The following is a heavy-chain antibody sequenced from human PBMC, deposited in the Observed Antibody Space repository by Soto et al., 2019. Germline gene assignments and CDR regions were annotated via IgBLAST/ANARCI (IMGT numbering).Heavy chain of an antibody. V-gene: IGHV4-31*03. CDR3: ARDRLVTMVRGVMTLYYYYGMDV. Sequence: TLSLTCTVSGGSISSGGYYWSWIRQHPGKGLEWIGYIYYSGSTYYNPSLKSRVTISVDTSKNQFSLKLSSVTAADTAVYYCARDRLVTMVRGVMTLYYYYGMDVWGQGTTVTVSS. CDR2: IYYSGST. J-gene: IGHJ6*02. CDR1: GGSISSGGYY. D-gene: IGHD3-10*01.